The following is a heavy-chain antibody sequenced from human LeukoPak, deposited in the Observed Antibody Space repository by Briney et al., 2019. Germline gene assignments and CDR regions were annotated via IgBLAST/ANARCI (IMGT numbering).Heavy chain of an antibody. Sequence: SETLSLTCTVSGGSISSGSYYWSWIRQPAGKGLEWIGRFYASGSTNYNPSLKSRVSILVDTSKNQFSLQLSAVTAADTAVYYCARPSTYYYDSSGHGAFDIWGQGTMVTVSS. J-gene: IGHJ3*02. CDR3: ARPSTYYYDSSGHGAFDI. D-gene: IGHD3-22*01. CDR1: GGSISSGSYY. CDR2: FYASGST. V-gene: IGHV4-61*02.